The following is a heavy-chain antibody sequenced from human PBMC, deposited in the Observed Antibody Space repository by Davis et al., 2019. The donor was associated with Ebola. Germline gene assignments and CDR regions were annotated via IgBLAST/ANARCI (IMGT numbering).Heavy chain of an antibody. CDR3: ARRVGARSGFDY. D-gene: IGHD1-26*01. CDR1: GGTFSSYA. CDR2: MNPNSGNT. Sequence: ASVKVSCKASGGTFSSYAISWVRQATGQGLEWMGWMNPNSGNTGYAQKFQGRITMTRNISISTAYMELSSLRPEDTAVYYCARRVGARSGFDYWGQGSLVTVSS. V-gene: IGHV1-8*02. J-gene: IGHJ4*02.